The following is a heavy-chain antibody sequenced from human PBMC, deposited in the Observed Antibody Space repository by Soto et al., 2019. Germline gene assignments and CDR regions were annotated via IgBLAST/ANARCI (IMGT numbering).Heavy chain of an antibody. J-gene: IGHJ4*02. Sequence: GGALRLSCAASEFSVTDHYMTWVRQAPGKGLEWVSVLYTGGSAYYGDSVKGRFTISRDSSTNTLYLQMNSLKVGDTAFYFCARSFNDWTTYFDYWSEGTLVTVSS. D-gene: IGHD3-9*01. CDR1: EFSVTDHY. V-gene: IGHV3-53*01. CDR3: ARSFNDWTTYFDY. CDR2: LYTGGSA.